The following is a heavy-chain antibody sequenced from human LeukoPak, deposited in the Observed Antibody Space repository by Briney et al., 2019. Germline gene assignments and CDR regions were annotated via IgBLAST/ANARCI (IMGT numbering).Heavy chain of an antibody. CDR3: ARGPVVGAPSDY. CDR2: IYYGGST. CDR1: GGSISSYY. J-gene: IGHJ4*02. D-gene: IGHD1-26*01. Sequence: SETLSLTCTVSGGSISSYYWSWIRQPPGKGLEWIGYIYYGGSTNYNPSLKSRVTISVDTSKNQFSLKLSSVTAADTAVYYCARGPVVGAPSDYWGQGTLVTVSS. V-gene: IGHV4-59*01.